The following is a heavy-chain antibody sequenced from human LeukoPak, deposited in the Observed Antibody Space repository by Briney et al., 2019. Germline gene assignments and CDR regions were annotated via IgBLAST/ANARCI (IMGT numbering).Heavy chain of an antibody. CDR2: IHHDGSGT. J-gene: IGHJ4*02. CDR3: ARVGDSGYDYYFDY. Sequence: PGGSLRLSCSASGFTFSTYSMHWVRQTPGKGLEFVSAIHHDGSGTFYADSVKGRFTISRDNSKNTLYLQMGSLRAEDMAVYYCARVGDSGYDYYFDYWGQGTLVTVSS. D-gene: IGHD5-12*01. CDR1: GFTFSTYS. V-gene: IGHV3-64*02.